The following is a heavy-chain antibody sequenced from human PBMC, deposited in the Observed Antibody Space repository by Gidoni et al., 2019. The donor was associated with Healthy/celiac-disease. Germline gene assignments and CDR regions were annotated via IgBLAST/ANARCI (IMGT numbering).Heavy chain of an antibody. CDR1: GYTFTSYA. J-gene: IGHJ5*02. V-gene: IGHV1-3*01. Sequence: QVQLVQSGAEVKKPGASVKVSCKASGYTFTSYAMHWVRQAPGQRLEWMGWINAGNGNTKYSQKFQGRVTITRDTSASTAYMDLSSLRSEDTAVYYCVNGSGSYLNWFDPWGQGTLVTVSS. CDR2: INAGNGNT. CDR3: VNGSGSYLNWFDP. D-gene: IGHD3-10*01.